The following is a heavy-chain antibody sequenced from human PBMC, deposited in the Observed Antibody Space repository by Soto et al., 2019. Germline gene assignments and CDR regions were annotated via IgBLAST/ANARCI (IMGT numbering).Heavy chain of an antibody. CDR2: ISGSGGST. CDR3: AKATLYDFWSGHNWFDP. CDR1: GFTFSSYA. V-gene: IGHV3-23*01. Sequence: GGSLRLSCAASGFTFSSYAMSWVRQAPGKGLEWVSAISGSGGSTYYADSVKGRFTISRDNSKNTLYLQMNSLRAEDTAAYYCAKATLYDFWSGHNWFDPWGQGTLVTVSS. D-gene: IGHD3-3*01. J-gene: IGHJ5*02.